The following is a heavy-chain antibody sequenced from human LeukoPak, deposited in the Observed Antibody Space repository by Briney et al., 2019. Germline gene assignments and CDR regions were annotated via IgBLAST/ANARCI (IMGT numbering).Heavy chain of an antibody. J-gene: IGHJ4*02. D-gene: IGHD4-17*01. CDR3: ARNDYGDKFVLFDY. Sequence: SSETLSLTCTVSGGSISSYYWSWIRQPPGKGLEWMGYIYYRGSTNYNPSLKSRVTISVDTSKDQFSLKLSSVTAAETAVYYCARNDYGDKFVLFDYWGQGTMVTVSS. CDR2: IYYRGST. CDR1: GGSISSYY. V-gene: IGHV4-59*01.